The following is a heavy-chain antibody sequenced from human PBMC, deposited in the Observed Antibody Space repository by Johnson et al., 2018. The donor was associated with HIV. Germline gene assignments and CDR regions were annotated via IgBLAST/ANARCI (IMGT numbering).Heavy chain of an antibody. CDR3: ARESQTTVVIRGGAFDI. D-gene: IGHD4-23*01. CDR2: ISYDGSNK. CDR1: GFTFSSYA. Sequence: QVQLVESGGGVVQPGRSLRLSCAASGFTFSSYAMHWVRQAPGKGLEWVAVISYDGSNKYYADYVKGRFTISRDNSKNTLCQQMNSLRAEDTAVYYCARESQTTVVIRGGAFDIWGQGTMVTVSS. V-gene: IGHV3-30*04. J-gene: IGHJ3*02.